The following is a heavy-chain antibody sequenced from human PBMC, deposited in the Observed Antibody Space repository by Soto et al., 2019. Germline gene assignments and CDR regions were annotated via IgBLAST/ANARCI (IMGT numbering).Heavy chain of an antibody. CDR1: GYSFTDYH. J-gene: IGHJ4*02. V-gene: IGHV1-2*02. Sequence: GASVKVSCKASGYSFTDYHIHWVRRAPGQGLEWMGWINPDSGATNYAQNFQGRVTLTSDTSISTASMDLTSLTSDDTAVYYCARGDYGTGGYPFPYFDYWGQGTLVTVSS. D-gene: IGHD2-8*02. CDR2: INPDSGAT. CDR3: ARGDYGTGGYPFPYFDY.